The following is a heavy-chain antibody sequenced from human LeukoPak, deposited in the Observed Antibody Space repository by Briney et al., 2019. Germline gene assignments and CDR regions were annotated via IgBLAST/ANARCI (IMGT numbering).Heavy chain of an antibody. CDR1: GGLISSGSYY. CDR3: AREAVTTSFDY. J-gene: IGHJ4*02. CDR2: IYSSGST. V-gene: IGHV4-61*02. D-gene: IGHD4-11*01. Sequence: SQTLSLTCTVSGGLISSGSYYWSWIRQPAGKGLEWIGRIYSSGSTNYNPALRSRLTISVDTSKNQFSLKLSSVTAADTAVYYCAREAVTTSFDYWGQGTLVTVSS.